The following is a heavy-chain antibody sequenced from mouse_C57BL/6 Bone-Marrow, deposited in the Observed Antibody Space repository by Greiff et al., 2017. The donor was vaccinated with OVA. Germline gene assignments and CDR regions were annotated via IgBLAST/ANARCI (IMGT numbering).Heavy chain of an antibody. CDR2: IHPSDSAT. J-gene: IGHJ2*01. Sequence: QVQLKQPGAELVTPGASVKVSCKASGYTFTSYWMHWVKQRPGQGLEWIGRIHPSDSATNYNQKFKGKATLTVDTSSSTAYMQLSSLTSEDSAVYYCSIEPYYYASFYWGQGTTLTVSS. CDR1: GYTFTSYW. CDR3: SIEPYYYASFY. D-gene: IGHD1-1*01. V-gene: IGHV1-74*01.